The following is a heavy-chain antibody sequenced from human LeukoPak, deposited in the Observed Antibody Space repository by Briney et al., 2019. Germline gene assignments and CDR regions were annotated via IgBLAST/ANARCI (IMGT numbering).Heavy chain of an antibody. CDR2: INPSGGST. CDR1: GYTFTSYY. CDR3: ARRYYDSSGYYYDAFDI. Sequence: GASVKVSFKASGYTFTSYYMHWVRQAPGQGLEWMGIINPSGGSTSYAQKFQGRVTMTRDTSTSTVYMELSSLRSEDTAVYYCARRYYDSSGYYYDAFDIWGQGTMVTVSS. V-gene: IGHV1-46*01. D-gene: IGHD3-22*01. J-gene: IGHJ3*02.